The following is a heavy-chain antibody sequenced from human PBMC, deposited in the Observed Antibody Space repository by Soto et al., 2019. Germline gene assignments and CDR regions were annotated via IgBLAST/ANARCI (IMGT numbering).Heavy chain of an antibody. CDR3: AKDGSIAARQGPYYFDY. D-gene: IGHD6-6*01. CDR2: ISYDESNK. J-gene: IGHJ4*02. CDR1: GFTFSSYG. Sequence: GGSLRLSCAASGFTFSSYGMHWVRQAPGKGLEWVAVISYDESNKYYAESVKSRFTISRDNSKNTLYLQMNSLRAEDTAVYYCAKDGSIAARQGPYYFDYWGQGTLVTVSS. V-gene: IGHV3-30*18.